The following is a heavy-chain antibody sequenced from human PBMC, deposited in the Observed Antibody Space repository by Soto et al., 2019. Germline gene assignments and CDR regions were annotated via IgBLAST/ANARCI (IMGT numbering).Heavy chain of an antibody. J-gene: IGHJ4*02. CDR3: ASWVYPRNY. V-gene: IGHV3-7*01. CDR1: GLTFSASW. D-gene: IGHD3-16*01. CDR2: RNQDGSEI. Sequence: EVQLVESGGGLVQPGGSLRLSCVTSGLTFSASWMNWVRQAPGKGLEWVANRNQDGSEIKYVDSVKGRFTISRDNARNSVYLQINSLRTEDTSVYYCASWVYPRNYWGQGTMVTFSS.